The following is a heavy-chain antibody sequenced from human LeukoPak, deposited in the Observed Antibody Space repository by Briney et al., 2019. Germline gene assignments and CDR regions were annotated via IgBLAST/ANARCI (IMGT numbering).Heavy chain of an antibody. CDR2: LWYDGSNK. CDR1: VFPFKSYG. CDR3: AGRNQLLVY. Sequence: PGGPLRLSCAASVFPFKSYGMHWVRQAPGKGLEWVAVLWYDGSNKYYADSVKGRFTISRDNSNSTLYLQMNSLRAEDTAVYYCAGRNQLLVYWGQGTLVTVSS. V-gene: IGHV3-33*01. J-gene: IGHJ4*02. D-gene: IGHD2-2*01.